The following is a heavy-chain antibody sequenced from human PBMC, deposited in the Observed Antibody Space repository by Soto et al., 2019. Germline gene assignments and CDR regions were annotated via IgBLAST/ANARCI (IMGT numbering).Heavy chain of an antibody. J-gene: IGHJ4*02. V-gene: IGHV4-59*08. CDR2: IFDSGNA. Sequence: QVQLQESGPGLVKPSETLSLTCTVSGGSINSYCWSWIRQPPGKGLEWIAYIFDSGNANYNPSLKCQVTVSVDTSKNQGSLKLPSVTAADAAAYYCARPRKTTVDKFDFVNWGQGALVTVSS. CDR3: ARPRKTTVDKFDFVN. D-gene: IGHD4-4*01. CDR1: GGSINSYC.